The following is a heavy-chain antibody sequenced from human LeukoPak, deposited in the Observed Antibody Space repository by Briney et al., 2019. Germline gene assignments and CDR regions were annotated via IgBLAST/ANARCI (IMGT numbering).Heavy chain of an antibody. CDR3: ARHAPTGSPTIFDS. D-gene: IGHD1-1*01. J-gene: IGHJ4*02. CDR2: IFTSGGT. V-gene: IGHV4-4*09. CDR1: GGSINTYY. Sequence: SETLSLTCTVSGGSINTYYWSWIRQAPGKGLEWIGYIFTSGGTNYNPSLKSRVTISGDTSKNQFSLKLTSVTAADTAFYYCARHAPTGSPTIFDSWGQGTLVTVSS.